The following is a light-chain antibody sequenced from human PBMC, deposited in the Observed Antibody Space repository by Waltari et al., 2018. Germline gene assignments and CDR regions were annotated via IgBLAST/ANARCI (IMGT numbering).Light chain of an antibody. J-gene: IGKJ3*01. CDR3: QQYNNSFT. V-gene: IGKV3-15*01. CDR2: GAS. Sequence: EIVMTQSPATLSVSPGERATLSCRASQSVSSNLAWYQQKPGQAPRLLIYGASTRATGIPARFSGSGSGTEFTLTISSLQSEDFAVYYCQQYNNSFTFGPGTNVDIK. CDR1: QSVSSN.